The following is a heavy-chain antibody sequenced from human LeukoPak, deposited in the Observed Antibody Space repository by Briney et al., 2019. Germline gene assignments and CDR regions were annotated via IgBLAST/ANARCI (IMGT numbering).Heavy chain of an antibody. CDR1: GFTFSSYS. D-gene: IGHD3-9*01. CDR3: AREEGLRYFAWSSRGFDY. CDR2: ISSSSSYI. V-gene: IGHV3-21*01. J-gene: IGHJ4*02. Sequence: GGSLRLSCAASGFTFSSYSMNWVRQAPGKGLEWVSSISSSSSYIYYADSVKGRFTISRDNAKNSLYLQMNSLRAEDTAVYYCAREEGLRYFAWSSRGFDYWGQGTLVTVSS.